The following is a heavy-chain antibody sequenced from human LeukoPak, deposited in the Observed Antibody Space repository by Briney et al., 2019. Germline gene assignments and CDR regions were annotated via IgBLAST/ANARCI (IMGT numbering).Heavy chain of an antibody. CDR3: ARDLSVRTRRIVVVVAGRTSPFDY. D-gene: IGHD2-15*01. CDR1: GFTFSSYW. CDR2: IKQDGSVK. Sequence: GGSLRLSCAASGFTFSSYWMSWVRQAPGKGLEWVANIKQDGSVKYYVDSVKGRFTISRDNAKNSLYLQMNSLRAEDTAVYYCARDLSVRTRRIVVVVAGRTSPFDYWGQGTLVTVSS. J-gene: IGHJ4*02. V-gene: IGHV3-7*01.